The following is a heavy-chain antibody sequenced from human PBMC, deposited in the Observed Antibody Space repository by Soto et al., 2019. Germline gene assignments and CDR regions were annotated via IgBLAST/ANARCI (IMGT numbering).Heavy chain of an antibody. V-gene: IGHV3-15*01. CDR1: GFTFSNAW. D-gene: IGHD2-15*01. CDR2: IKSKTDGGTT. J-gene: IGHJ4*02. CDR3: TTDIGVVVAATPWDDC. Sequence: EGQLVESGGGLVKPGGSLRLSCAASGFTFSNAWMSWVRQAPGKGREWVGRIKSKTDGGTTDYAAPGKGRFTISRDDSKNTLYLQMKSLKTEDSAVYYCTTDIGVVVAATPWDDCWGLATLVTVSS.